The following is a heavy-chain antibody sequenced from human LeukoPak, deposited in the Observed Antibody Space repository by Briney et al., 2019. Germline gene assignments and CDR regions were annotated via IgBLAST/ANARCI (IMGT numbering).Heavy chain of an antibody. J-gene: IGHJ4*02. CDR2: LSGSGGDT. V-gene: IGHV3-23*01. D-gene: IGHD6-6*01. CDR1: GFTFGHNA. CDR3: AKGAPSSSSIFDF. Sequence: GGSLRLSCVASGFTFGHNALAWVRQAPGKRLEWVSALSGSGGDTFYADSVKGRFTISRDNSKNTLYLQLSSLRPDDTAVYYCAKGAPSSSSIFDFWGPGTLVTVSS.